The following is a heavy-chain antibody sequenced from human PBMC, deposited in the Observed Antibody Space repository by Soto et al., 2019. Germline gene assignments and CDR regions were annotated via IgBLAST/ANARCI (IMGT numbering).Heavy chain of an antibody. V-gene: IGHV1-69*06. CDR3: ARVGGTGGYTYGLDY. D-gene: IGHD5-18*01. CDR1: GATFSSYA. Sequence: QVQLVQSGAEVKKPGSSVKVSCKASGATFSSYAISWVRQDPGQGLEWMGGIIPVFGTGIYAQKFQGRVTITADKSTNTAYMELSSLRSEDTAVYFCARVGGTGGYTYGLDYWGQGTLVTVSS. J-gene: IGHJ4*02. CDR2: IIPVFGTG.